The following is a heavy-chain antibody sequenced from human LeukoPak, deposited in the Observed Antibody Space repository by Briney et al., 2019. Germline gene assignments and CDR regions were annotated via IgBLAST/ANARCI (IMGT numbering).Heavy chain of an antibody. CDR2: IYSGGST. J-gene: IGHJ4*02. Sequence: QPGRSLRLSCTASGFTFGDYAMSWVRQAPGKGLEWVSVIYSGGSTYYADSVKGRFTISRDNSKNTLYLQMNSLRAEDTAVYYCATAYDTTRDFDYWGQGTLVTVSS. V-gene: IGHV3-66*02. CDR3: ATAYDTTRDFDY. D-gene: IGHD3-9*01. CDR1: GFTFGDYA.